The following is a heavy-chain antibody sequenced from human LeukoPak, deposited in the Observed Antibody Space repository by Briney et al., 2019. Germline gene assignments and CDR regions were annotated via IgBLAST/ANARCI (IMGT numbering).Heavy chain of an antibody. Sequence: PSETLSLTCTVSGGSISSYYWSWIRQPPGKGLEWIGYIYYSGSTYYNPSLKSRVTISVDTSKNQFSLKLSSVTAADTAVYYCARLRQQVAAIDYWGQGTLVTVSS. CDR2: IYYSGST. CDR1: GGSISSYY. CDR3: ARLRQQVAAIDY. V-gene: IGHV4-59*08. J-gene: IGHJ4*02. D-gene: IGHD2-15*01.